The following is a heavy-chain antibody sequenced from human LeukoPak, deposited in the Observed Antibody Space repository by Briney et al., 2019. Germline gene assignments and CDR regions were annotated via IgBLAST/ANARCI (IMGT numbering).Heavy chain of an antibody. CDR2: ISSSSSYI. CDR1: GFTFSSYS. Sequence: GGSLRPSCAASGFTFSSYSMNWVRQAPGKGLEWVSSISSSSSYIYYADSVKGRFTISRDNAKNSLYLQMNSLRAEDTAVYYCARDSNTAMVHYWGQGTLVTVSS. D-gene: IGHD5-18*01. V-gene: IGHV3-21*01. J-gene: IGHJ4*02. CDR3: ARDSNTAMVHY.